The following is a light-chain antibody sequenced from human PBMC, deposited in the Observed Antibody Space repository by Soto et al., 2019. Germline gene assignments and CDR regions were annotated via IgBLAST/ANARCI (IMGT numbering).Light chain of an antibody. CDR1: SSNIGAGYD. V-gene: IGLV1-40*01. Sequence: QSVLTQPPSVFGAPGQRVTISCTGSSSNIGAGYDVHWYQQLPGTALKLLIYGNSNRPSGVPDRFSGSKSGTSASLAITGLQAEDEADYYCQSYDSSLRRVFGTGTKVTVL. CDR2: GNS. CDR3: QSYDSSLRRV. J-gene: IGLJ1*01.